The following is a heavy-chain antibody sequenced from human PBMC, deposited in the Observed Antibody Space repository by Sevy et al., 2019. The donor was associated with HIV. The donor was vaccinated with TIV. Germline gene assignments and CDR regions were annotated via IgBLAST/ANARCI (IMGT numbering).Heavy chain of an antibody. J-gene: IGHJ4*02. CDR3: AQETVGRFDS. Sequence: GGSLRLSCAASGFTFSAYWMNWVRQASGKGLEWVANIKSDGSDKHYVDSVEGRFTMSRDNAKNSLYLQMNSLRVEDTAVYYCAQETVGRFDSWGQGTLVTVSS. D-gene: IGHD3-16*01. CDR1: GFTFSAYW. V-gene: IGHV3-7*01. CDR2: IKSDGSDK.